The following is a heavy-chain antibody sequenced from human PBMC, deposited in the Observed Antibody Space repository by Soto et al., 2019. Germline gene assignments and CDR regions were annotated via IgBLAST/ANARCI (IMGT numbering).Heavy chain of an antibody. Sequence: PSETLSLTCTVSGGSISSSSYYWGWIRQPPGKGLEWIGSIYYSGSTYYNPSLKSRVTISVDTSKNQFSLKLSSVTAADTAVYYCARERETDYGDDNNWFDPWGQGTLVTVSS. CDR2: IYYSGST. CDR1: GGSISSSSYY. D-gene: IGHD4-17*01. J-gene: IGHJ5*02. CDR3: ARERETDYGDDNNWFDP. V-gene: IGHV4-39*07.